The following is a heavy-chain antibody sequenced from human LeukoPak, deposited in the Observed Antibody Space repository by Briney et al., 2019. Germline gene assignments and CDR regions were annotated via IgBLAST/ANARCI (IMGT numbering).Heavy chain of an antibody. V-gene: IGHV4-34*01. Sequence: PSETLSLTCAVYGGSFSGYYWSWIRQPPGKGLEWIGEINHSGSTNYNPSLKSRVTISVDTSKNQFSLKLSSVTAADTAVYYCARVGYRSEYFDYWGQGTLVTVSS. J-gene: IGHJ4*02. CDR1: GGSFSGYY. D-gene: IGHD5-18*01. CDR2: INHSGST. CDR3: ARVGYRSEYFDY.